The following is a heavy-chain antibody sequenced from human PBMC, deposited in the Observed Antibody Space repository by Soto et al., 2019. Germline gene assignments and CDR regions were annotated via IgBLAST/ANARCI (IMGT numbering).Heavy chain of an antibody. CDR2: ISYDGSNK. D-gene: IGHD3-10*01. J-gene: IGHJ6*02. V-gene: IGHV3-30*18. CDR1: GFTFSSYG. CDR3: AKVSYGSGSSYGMDV. Sequence: QAQLVESGGGVVQPGRSLRLSCAASGFTFSSYGMHWVRQAPGKGLEWVAVISYDGSNKYYADSVKGRFTISRDNSKNTLYLQMNSLRAEDTAVYYCAKVSYGSGSSYGMDVWGQGTTVTVSS.